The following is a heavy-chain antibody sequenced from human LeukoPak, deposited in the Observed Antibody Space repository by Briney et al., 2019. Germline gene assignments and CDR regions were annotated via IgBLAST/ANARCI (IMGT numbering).Heavy chain of an antibody. CDR1: NYSIVSGYY. V-gene: IGHV4-38-2*02. CDR2: IYHSGST. CDR3: ARGRAYGDYGHDFDY. D-gene: IGHD4-17*01. Sequence: PSETLSLTCTVSNYSIVSGYYWGWIRQPPGKGLEWIGSIYHSGSTYYNPSLKSRVTISVDTSKNQFSLKLSSVTAADTAVYYCARGRAYGDYGHDFDYWGQGTLVTVSS. J-gene: IGHJ4*02.